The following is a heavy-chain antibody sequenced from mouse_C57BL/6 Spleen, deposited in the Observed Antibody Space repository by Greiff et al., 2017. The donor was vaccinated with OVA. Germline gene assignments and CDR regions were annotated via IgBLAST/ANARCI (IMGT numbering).Heavy chain of an antibody. CDR3: VSSSYVLDAMDY. V-gene: IGHV10-1*01. J-gene: IGHJ4*01. CDR1: GFSFNTYA. D-gene: IGHD1-1*01. CDR2: IRSKSNNYAT. Sequence: EVQLQASGGGLVQPKGSLKLSCAASGFSFNTYAMNWVRPAPGKGLEWVARIRSKSNNYATYYADSVKDRFTISRDDSESMLYLQMNNLKTEDTAMYYCVSSSYVLDAMDYWGQGTSVTVS.